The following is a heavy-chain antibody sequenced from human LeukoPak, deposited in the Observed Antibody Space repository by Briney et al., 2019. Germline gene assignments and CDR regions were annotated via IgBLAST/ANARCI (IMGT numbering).Heavy chain of an antibody. CDR1: GFTFSTYA. J-gene: IGHJ1*01. CDR3: ARENRDSNGWS. Sequence: GGSLRLSCAASGFTFSTYAMSWVRQAPGKGLEWVSSISSSSSYIYYADSVKGRFTISRDNARNSLYLQMNSLRVEDTAFYYCARENRDSNGWSWGQGTLVTVSS. D-gene: IGHD6-19*01. V-gene: IGHV3-21*01. CDR2: ISSSSSYI.